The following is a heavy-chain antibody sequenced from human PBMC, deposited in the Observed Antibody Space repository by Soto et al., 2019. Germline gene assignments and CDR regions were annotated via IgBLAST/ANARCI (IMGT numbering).Heavy chain of an antibody. CDR2: ISGTGRST. CDR3: AKGNTSGWYFFDS. Sequence: EVQVWESGGGLVQPGGSLRLSCEASGFTFSNCAMSWVRQAPGKGLEWVSGISGTGRSTFYADSVKDRFTISRDNSKHTVYLQMSSLRAEDTAVYFCAKGNTSGWYFFDSWGQGTLVTVSS. J-gene: IGHJ4*02. D-gene: IGHD6-19*01. CDR1: GFTFSNCA. V-gene: IGHV3-23*01.